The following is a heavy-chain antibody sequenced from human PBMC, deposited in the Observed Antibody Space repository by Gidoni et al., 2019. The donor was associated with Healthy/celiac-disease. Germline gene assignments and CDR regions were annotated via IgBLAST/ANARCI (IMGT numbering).Heavy chain of an antibody. V-gene: IGHV1-69*06. Sequence: QVQLVQSGAEVKKPGSSVKVSCKASGATFSSYATSWVRQAPGQGREWMGGIIPIFGTANYAQKFQGRVTITADKSTSTAYMELSSLRSEDTAVYYCARLTALGYCSGGSCYLDYWGQGTLVTVSS. J-gene: IGHJ4*02. CDR2: IIPIFGTA. CDR1: GATFSSYA. CDR3: ARLTALGYCSGGSCYLDY. D-gene: IGHD2-15*01.